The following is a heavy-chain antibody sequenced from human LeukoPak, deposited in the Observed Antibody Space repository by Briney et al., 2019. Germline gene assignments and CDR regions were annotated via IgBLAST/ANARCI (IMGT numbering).Heavy chain of an antibody. CDR3: AKDQVPGKQLVIKYYFDY. D-gene: IGHD6-13*01. J-gene: IGHJ4*02. CDR2: ISGSGGST. CDR1: GFTFSSYA. V-gene: IGHV3-23*01. Sequence: GGSLRLSCAASGFTFSSYAMSWVRQAPGKGLEWVSAISGSGGSTYYADSVKGRFTISRDNSKNTLYLQMNSLRAEDTAVYYCAKDQVPGKQLVIKYYFDYWGQGTLVTVSS.